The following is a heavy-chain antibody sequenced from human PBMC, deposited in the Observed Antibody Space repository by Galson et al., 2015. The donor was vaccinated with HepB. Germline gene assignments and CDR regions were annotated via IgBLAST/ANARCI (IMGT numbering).Heavy chain of an antibody. J-gene: IGHJ3*02. CDR2: ISYDGSNK. V-gene: IGHV3-30*03. CDR1: GFTFSSYG. CDR3: TTDRDSSGWYWGSRARKDRHAFDI. D-gene: IGHD6-19*01. Sequence: SLRLSCAASGFTFSSYGMHWVRQAPGKGLEWVAVISYDGSNKYYADSVKGRFIISRDNSKNTLYLQMNSLRAEDTAVYYCTTDRDSSGWYWGSRARKDRHAFDIWGQGTMVTVSS.